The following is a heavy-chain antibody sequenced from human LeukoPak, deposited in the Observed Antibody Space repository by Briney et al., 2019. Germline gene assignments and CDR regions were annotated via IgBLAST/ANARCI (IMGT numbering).Heavy chain of an antibody. V-gene: IGHV3-21*01. Sequence: GGSLRLSCAASGFTFSSYSMNWVRQAPGKGLEWVSSISSSSSYIYYADSVKGRFTISRDNAKNSLYLQMNSLRAEDTAVYYCASRMAAAGGGLSRTFDYWGQGTLVTISS. D-gene: IGHD6-13*01. CDR3: ASRMAAAGGGLSRTFDY. J-gene: IGHJ4*02. CDR1: GFTFSSYS. CDR2: ISSSSSYI.